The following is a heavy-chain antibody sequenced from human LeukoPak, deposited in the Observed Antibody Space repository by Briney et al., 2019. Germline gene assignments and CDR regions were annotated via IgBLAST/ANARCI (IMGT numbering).Heavy chain of an antibody. D-gene: IGHD3-3*01. V-gene: IGHV1-18*01. Sequence: ASVKVSCEASGYTFTSYGISWVRQAPGQGLEWMGWISAYNGNTNYAQKLQGRVTMTTDTSTSTAYMELRSLRSDDTAVYYCARDRHYDPSAPAIAFDYWGQGTLVTVPS. J-gene: IGHJ4*02. CDR1: GYTFTSYG. CDR2: ISAYNGNT. CDR3: ARDRHYDPSAPAIAFDY.